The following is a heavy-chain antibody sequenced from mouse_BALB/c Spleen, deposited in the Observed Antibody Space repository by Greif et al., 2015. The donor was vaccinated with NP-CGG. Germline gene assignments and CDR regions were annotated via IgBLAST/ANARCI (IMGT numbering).Heavy chain of an antibody. J-gene: IGHJ2*01. D-gene: IGHD2-14*01. V-gene: IGHV1-18*01. CDR1: GYTFTDYN. Sequence: EVQLQQSGPELVKPGASVKIPCKASGYTFTDYNMYWVKQSHGKSLEWIGDINPNSGGPIYTQKFKGTATLTVDKSSSTAYMERRSRTAEDTAVYYCARSGYYRSLYYFDYWGQGTTVTVSS. CDR3: ARSGYYRSLYYFDY. CDR2: INPNSGGP.